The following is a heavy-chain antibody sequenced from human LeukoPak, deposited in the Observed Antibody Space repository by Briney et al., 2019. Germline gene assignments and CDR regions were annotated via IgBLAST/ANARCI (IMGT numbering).Heavy chain of an antibody. J-gene: IGHJ4*02. CDR1: GGSISSYY. V-gene: IGHV4-59*01. Sequence: SETLSLTCTVSGGSISSYYWSWIRQPPGKGLEWIGYIYYSGSTNYNPSLKSRVTISVDTSKNQFSLKLSSVTAADTAVYYCARGACSSTSCYISPFDYWGQGTLVTVSS. CDR3: ARGACSSTSCYISPFDY. CDR2: IYYSGST. D-gene: IGHD2-2*02.